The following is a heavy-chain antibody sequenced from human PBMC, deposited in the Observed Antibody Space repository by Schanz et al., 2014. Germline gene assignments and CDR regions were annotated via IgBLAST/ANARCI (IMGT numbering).Heavy chain of an antibody. J-gene: IGHJ4*02. CDR3: ARVLGGDEGLDQ. CDR1: GFNFGHYG. D-gene: IGHD4-17*01. V-gene: IGHV3-33*05. Sequence: QVQLVESGGGLVRPGGSLRLSCVASGFNFGHYGINWVRQAPGKGLEWVAVISYHGSERYYADSVKGRFTISRDNSKNTLYLQMNSLRAEDTALYYCARVLGGDEGLDQWGQGTLVTVSS. CDR2: ISYHGSER.